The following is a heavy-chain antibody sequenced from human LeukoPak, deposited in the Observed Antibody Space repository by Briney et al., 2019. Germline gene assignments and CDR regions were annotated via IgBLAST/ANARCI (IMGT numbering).Heavy chain of an antibody. CDR2: ITGDGSAT. D-gene: IGHD2/OR15-2a*01. CDR3: AKGNITFSYTFDY. CDR1: GFTFRDFS. J-gene: IGHJ4*02. Sequence: PGGSLRLSCAASGFTFRDFSMHWVRQAPGKGLEWVSLITGDGSATHYADSVKGRFTISRDNSKNSLYLQMSGLRVEDTAFYYCAKGNITFSYTFDYWGQGILVTVSS. V-gene: IGHV3-43*02.